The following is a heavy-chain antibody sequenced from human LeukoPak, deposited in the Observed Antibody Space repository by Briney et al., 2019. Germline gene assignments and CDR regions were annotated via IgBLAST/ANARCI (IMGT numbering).Heavy chain of an antibody. CDR1: GGSISPYY. CDR3: ARGGDYVDFDY. CDR2: IYYSGNT. D-gene: IGHD4-17*01. Sequence: SETLSVTCTVSGGSISPYYWSWIRQPPGKGLEWIGYIYYSGNTNYSPSLKSRVSISIDTSKNQFSLKLSSVTAADTAVYYCARGGDYVDFDYWGQGTLVTVSS. V-gene: IGHV4-59*01. J-gene: IGHJ4*02.